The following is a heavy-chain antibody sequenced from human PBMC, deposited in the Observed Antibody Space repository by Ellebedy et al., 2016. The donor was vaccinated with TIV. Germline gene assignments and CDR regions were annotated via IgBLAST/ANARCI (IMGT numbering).Heavy chain of an antibody. CDR2: IYYSGST. CDR3: ARVPQLYNWFDP. J-gene: IGHJ5*02. CDR1: GGSIRSYH. Sequence: MPSETLSLTCTVSGGSIRSYHWSWIRQPPGKGLEWIGYIYYSGSTSYNPSLKSRVTISVDTSKNQFSLKLSSVTASDTAVYYCARVPQLYNWFDPWGQGTLVTVSS. V-gene: IGHV4-59*01.